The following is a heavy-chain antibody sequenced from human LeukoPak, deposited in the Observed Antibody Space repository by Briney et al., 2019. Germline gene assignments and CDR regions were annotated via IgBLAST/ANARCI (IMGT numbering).Heavy chain of an antibody. D-gene: IGHD2-15*01. V-gene: IGHV3-48*01. CDR2: ISISSSTI. CDR1: GFTFSSYN. Sequence: GGSLRLSCAASGFTFSSYNMNWVRQAPGKGLEWVSYISISSSTISYADSVKGRFTISRDSAKNSLYLQMNSLRAEDTAVYYCARRRTVVAYDYWGQGTLVTVSS. J-gene: IGHJ4*02. CDR3: ARRRTVVAYDY.